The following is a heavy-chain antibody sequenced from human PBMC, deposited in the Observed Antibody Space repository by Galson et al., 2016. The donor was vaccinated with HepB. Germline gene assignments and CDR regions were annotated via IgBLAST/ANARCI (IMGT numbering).Heavy chain of an antibody. CDR2: MSGSGEET. Sequence: SLRLSCAASGFTFAGYAMSWVRQAPGKGLEWVSAMSGSGEETYYADPALGRFSISRDNFRNTLYLQMNSLRVEDTAVYYCAKDLGTRGNYYYYGMDVWGQGTTVTVSS. D-gene: IGHD2-15*01. J-gene: IGHJ6*02. V-gene: IGHV3-23*01. CDR3: AKDLGTRGNYYYYGMDV. CDR1: GFTFAGYA.